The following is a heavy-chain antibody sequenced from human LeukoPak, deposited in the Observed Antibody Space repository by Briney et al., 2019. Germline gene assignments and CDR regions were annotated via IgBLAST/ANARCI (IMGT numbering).Heavy chain of an antibody. CDR3: ARPGRSPEDYYDSSGYYYFDY. Sequence: SETLSLTCTVSGGSISSSSYYWGWIRQPPGKGLEWIGSIYYSGSTYYNPSLKSRVTISVDTSKNQFSLKLSSVTAADTAMYSSARPGRSPEDYYDSSGYYYFDYWGQGTLVTVSS. CDR2: IYYSGST. J-gene: IGHJ4*02. D-gene: IGHD3-22*01. CDR1: GGSISSSSYY. V-gene: IGHV4-39*01.